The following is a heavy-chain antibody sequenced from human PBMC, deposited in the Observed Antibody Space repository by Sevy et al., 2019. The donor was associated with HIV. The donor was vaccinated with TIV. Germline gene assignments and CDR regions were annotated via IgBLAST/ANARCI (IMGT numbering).Heavy chain of an antibody. V-gene: IGHV5-51*01. CDR1: GYSFTSYW. CDR2: IYPGDSDT. CDR3: AGHGGSGYSYGYTGNWFDP. D-gene: IGHD5-18*01. J-gene: IGHJ5*02. Sequence: GESLKISCKGSGYSFTSYWIGWVRQMPGKGLEWMGIIYPGDSDTRYSPSFQGKVTISADKSISTAYLQWSSLKASDTARYYCAGHGGSGYSYGYTGNWFDPWGQGTLVTVSS.